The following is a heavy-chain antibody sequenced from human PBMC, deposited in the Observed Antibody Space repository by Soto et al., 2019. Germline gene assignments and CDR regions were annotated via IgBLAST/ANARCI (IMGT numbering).Heavy chain of an antibody. V-gene: IGHV4-34*01. CDR3: AVCGGDCSS. Sequence: SETLSLTCAVYGGSFSCCSWSWIRQPPGKGLEWIGEINHSGSTNYNPSLKSRVKISVDTSKKQFSLKLSSVTAADTAVYYCAVCGGDCSSWGQGTLVTVSS. CDR2: INHSGST. D-gene: IGHD2-21*02. CDR1: GGSFSCCS. J-gene: IGHJ5*02.